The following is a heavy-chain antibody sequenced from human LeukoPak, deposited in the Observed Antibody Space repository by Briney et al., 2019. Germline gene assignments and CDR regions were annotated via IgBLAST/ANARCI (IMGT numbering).Heavy chain of an antibody. J-gene: IGHJ4*02. CDR3: ARAGYSYGTGYYFDY. Sequence: SETLSLTCTVSSGSIGSFYWSWIRLPPGKGLEWIGYIYYTGATYYNPSLKSRVTISLDTSKNQFSLKLSSVTAADAAVYYCARAGYSYGTGYYFDYWGQGALVTVPS. CDR1: SGSIGSFY. CDR2: IYYTGAT. V-gene: IGHV4-59*01. D-gene: IGHD5-18*01.